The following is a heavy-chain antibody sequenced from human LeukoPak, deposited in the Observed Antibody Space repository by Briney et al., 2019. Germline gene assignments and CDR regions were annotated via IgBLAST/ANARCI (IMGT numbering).Heavy chain of an antibody. Sequence: SETLSLTCTVSGGSISSSSYYWGWIRQPPGKGLEWIGSIYYSGSTYYNPSLKSRVTISVDTYKNQFSLKLSSVTAADTAVYYCARGGTYYYDSSGYYRVYWGQGTLVTVSP. V-gene: IGHV4-39*07. D-gene: IGHD3-22*01. CDR1: GGSISSSSYY. CDR3: ARGGTYYYDSSGYYRVY. J-gene: IGHJ4*02. CDR2: IYYSGST.